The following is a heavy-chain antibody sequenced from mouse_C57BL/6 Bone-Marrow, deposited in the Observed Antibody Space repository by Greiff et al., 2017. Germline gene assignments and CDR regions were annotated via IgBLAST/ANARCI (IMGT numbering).Heavy chain of an antibody. V-gene: IGHV1-4*01. Sequence: QVQLQQSGAELARPGASVKMSCKASGYTFTSYTMHWVKQRPGQGLEWFGYINPSSGYTKYNQKFKDKATLTADKSSSTAYMQRSSLTSEDSAVYYCARRTRYYDAMDYWGQGTSVTVSS. CDR3: ARRTRYYDAMDY. CDR1: GYTFTSYT. D-gene: IGHD2-12*01. CDR2: INPSSGYT. J-gene: IGHJ4*01.